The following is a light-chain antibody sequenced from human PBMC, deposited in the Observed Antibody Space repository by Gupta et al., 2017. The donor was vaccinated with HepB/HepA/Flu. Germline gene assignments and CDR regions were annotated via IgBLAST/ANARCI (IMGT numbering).Light chain of an antibody. V-gene: IGKV3-11*02. Sequence: EIVLTQSPANLSLSQGERATLSCRASQSISSSLARYQQKPGQVPRLIIYDTSKMVTGIPARYIDSEYERDFTLTNSCLEFKDYAAYYTQPRSNWSTFGGGTKVEIK. J-gene: IGKJ4*01. CDR1: QSISSS. CDR2: DTS. CDR3: QPRSNWST.